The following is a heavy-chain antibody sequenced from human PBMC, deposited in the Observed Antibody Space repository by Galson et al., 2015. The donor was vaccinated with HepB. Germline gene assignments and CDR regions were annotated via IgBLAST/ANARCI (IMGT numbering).Heavy chain of an antibody. D-gene: IGHD5-18*01. Sequence: SVTVSCKASGHTFKSYGISWVRQAPGQGLEWMGWISVYDGNTDYAEKFQDRVAMTTDTSTSAAYMELRNLRSDDTAVYYCAIQLWYIDYWGQGTLVTVSS. CDR2: ISVYDGNT. CDR3: AIQLWYIDY. J-gene: IGHJ4*02. V-gene: IGHV1-18*04. CDR1: GHTFKSYG.